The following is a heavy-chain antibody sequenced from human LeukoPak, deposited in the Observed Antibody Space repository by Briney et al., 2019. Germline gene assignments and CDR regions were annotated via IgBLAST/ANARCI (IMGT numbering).Heavy chain of an antibody. V-gene: IGHV4-39*07. J-gene: IGHJ1*01. Sequence: PSETLSLTCTVSGGSISDSSYYWDWIRQPPGKGLEWIGNIYYSGSTYYNPSLKSRVTISVDTSKNQFSLKLSSVTAADTAVYYCARVIFGYFYGSGSYPEYFQYWGQGTLVTVSS. CDR2: IYYSGST. CDR3: ARVIFGYFYGSGSYPEYFQY. D-gene: IGHD3-10*01. CDR1: GGSISDSSYY.